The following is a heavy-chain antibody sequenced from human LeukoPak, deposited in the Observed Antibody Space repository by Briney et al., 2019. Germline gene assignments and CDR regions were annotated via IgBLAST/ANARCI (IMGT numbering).Heavy chain of an antibody. J-gene: IGHJ4*02. Sequence: PGGSLRLSCAVSGLTFSSYSMDWVRQAPGKGLEWVSYISSTSSTMYYADSVKGRFTTSRDNAKNSLYLQMNSLRDEDTAVYYCARDPEGNWGQGTLVTVSS. CDR3: ARDPEGN. V-gene: IGHV3-48*02. CDR1: GLTFSSYS. CDR2: ISSTSSTM.